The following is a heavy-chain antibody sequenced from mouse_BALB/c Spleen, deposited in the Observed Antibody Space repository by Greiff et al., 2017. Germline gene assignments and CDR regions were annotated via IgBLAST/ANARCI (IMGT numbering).Heavy chain of an antibody. CDR3: ARSFYDYSYYFDY. D-gene: IGHD2-4*01. CDR1: GFTFSSFG. CDR2: ISSGSSTI. Sequence: EVQVVESGGGLVQPGGSRKLSCAASGFTFSSFGMHWVRQALEKGLEWVAYISSGSSTIYYADTVKGRFTISRDNPKNTLFLQMTSLRSEDTAMYYCARSFYDYSYYFDYWGQGTTLTVSS. J-gene: IGHJ2*01. V-gene: IGHV5-17*02.